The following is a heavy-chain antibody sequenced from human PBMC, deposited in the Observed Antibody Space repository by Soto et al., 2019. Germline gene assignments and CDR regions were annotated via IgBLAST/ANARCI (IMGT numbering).Heavy chain of an antibody. CDR1: GDSVSSNSAA. CDR2: TFYRSGWFN. J-gene: IGHJ4*02. Sequence: SQTLSLTCAISGDSVSSNSAAWNWIRQSPSRGLEWLGRTFYRSGWFNNYAVSVKGRISINPDTSKNQFSLQLNSVTPEDTAVYYCAKGGSLGPLTGYAFDSWGQDTLVTVYS. V-gene: IGHV6-1*01. D-gene: IGHD5-12*01. CDR3: AKGGSLGPLTGYAFDS.